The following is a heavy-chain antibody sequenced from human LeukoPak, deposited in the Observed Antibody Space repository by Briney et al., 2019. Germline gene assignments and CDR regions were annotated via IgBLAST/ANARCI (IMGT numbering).Heavy chain of an antibody. CDR3: ARDREYSSSGLVWFDP. V-gene: IGHV4-59*12. CDR1: GGSISSYY. CDR2: IYYSGST. D-gene: IGHD6-6*01. J-gene: IGHJ5*02. Sequence: SETLSLTCTVSGGSISSYYWSWIRQPPGKGLEWIGYIYYSGSTNYNPSLKSRATISIDTSKNQFSLKLTSVTAADTAVYYCARDREYSSSGLVWFDPWGHGILVTVSS.